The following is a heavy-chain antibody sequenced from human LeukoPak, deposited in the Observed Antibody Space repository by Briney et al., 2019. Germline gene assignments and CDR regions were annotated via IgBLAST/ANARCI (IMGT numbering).Heavy chain of an antibody. Sequence: ASVKVSCKASGYTFTGYYMHWVRQAPGQGLEWMGWINPNSGGTNYAQKFQGRVTMTRDTSISTAYMELSRLSSDDTAVYYCARETYGGNLSFDYRGQGTLVTVSS. CDR1: GYTFTGYY. V-gene: IGHV1-2*02. CDR2: INPNSGGT. CDR3: ARETYGGNLSFDY. J-gene: IGHJ4*02. D-gene: IGHD4-23*01.